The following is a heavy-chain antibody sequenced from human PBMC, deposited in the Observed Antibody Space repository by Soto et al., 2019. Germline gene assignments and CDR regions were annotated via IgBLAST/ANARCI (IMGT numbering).Heavy chain of an antibody. J-gene: IGHJ4*02. CDR2: IYSGGTT. D-gene: IGHD2-8*01. CDR1: GFTVSSNY. V-gene: IGHV3-66*01. CDR3: ARDLYGDYVDY. Sequence: GGSLRLSCAASGFTVSSNYMSWVRQAPGKGLEWVSVIYSGGTTYYADSVKGRFTISRDSSKNTLYLQMNSLRAEDTAVYYCARDLYGDYVDYWGQGTLVTFSS.